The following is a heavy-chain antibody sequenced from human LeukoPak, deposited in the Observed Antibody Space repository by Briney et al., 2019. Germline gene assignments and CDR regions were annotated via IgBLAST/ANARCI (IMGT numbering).Heavy chain of an antibody. V-gene: IGHV3-21*01. J-gene: IGHJ6*03. CDR2: ISSSSSYI. CDR3: AKVGPAYTYYYYYMDV. D-gene: IGHD3-16*01. CDR1: GFTFSSYS. Sequence: GGSLRLSCAASGFTFSSYSMNWVRQAPGKGLEWVSCISSSSSYIYYADSVKGRFTISRDNSKNTLYLQMNSLRLDDTAVYYCAKVGPAYTYYYYYMDVWGKGTTVTISS.